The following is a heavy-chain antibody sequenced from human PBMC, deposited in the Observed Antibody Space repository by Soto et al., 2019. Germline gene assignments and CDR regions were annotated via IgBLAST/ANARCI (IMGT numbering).Heavy chain of an antibody. J-gene: IGHJ3*02. Sequence: HGESLKISCAGSGFSFSTYWIGWVRQMPGRGLEWMGIIYPGDSDIRYSPSFQGHVTISADKSSSTAFLQWGSLQASDTAIYYCARLDGITMIRGSRLDIWGQGTMVTVSS. CDR1: GFSFSTYW. CDR3: ARLDGITMIRGSRLDI. CDR2: IYPGDSDI. D-gene: IGHD3-10*01. V-gene: IGHV5-51*01.